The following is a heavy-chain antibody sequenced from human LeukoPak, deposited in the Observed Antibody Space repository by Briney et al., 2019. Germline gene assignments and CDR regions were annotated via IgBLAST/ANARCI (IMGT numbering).Heavy chain of an antibody. Sequence: GGSLRLSCAASGFTFSTYWMSWVRQAPGKGLEWVANIKQDGSEKYYVDSVKGRFTISRDNAKNSLYLQMNSLRAEDTAVYYCARGGSRYCSSTSCPPPDYWGQGTLVTVSS. CDR3: ARGGSRYCSSTSCPPPDY. D-gene: IGHD2-2*01. J-gene: IGHJ4*02. CDR2: IKQDGSEK. CDR1: GFTFSTYW. V-gene: IGHV3-7*01.